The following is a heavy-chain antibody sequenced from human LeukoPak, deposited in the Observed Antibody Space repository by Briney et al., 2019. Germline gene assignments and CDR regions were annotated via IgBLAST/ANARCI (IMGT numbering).Heavy chain of an antibody. V-gene: IGHV3-11*03. Sequence: GGSLRLSCAASGFTFSDYYMSCIRRAPGKGLEWVSYISSSSTYTNYADSVKGRFTIYRDNAKNSLYLQMNSLRAEDTAVYYCATSVDTALDFDYWGQGTLVTVSS. J-gene: IGHJ4*02. CDR1: GFTFSDYY. CDR3: ATSVDTALDFDY. CDR2: ISSSSTYT. D-gene: IGHD5-18*01.